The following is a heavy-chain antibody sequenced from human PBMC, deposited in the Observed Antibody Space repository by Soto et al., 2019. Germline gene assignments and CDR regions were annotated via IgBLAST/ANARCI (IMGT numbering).Heavy chain of an antibody. V-gene: IGHV3-23*01. D-gene: IGHD6-13*01. CDR3: AKDLLQHPYGGYISY. CDR2: ISGSGGST. J-gene: IGHJ4*02. CDR1: GFTFSSYA. Sequence: LRLSCAASGFTFSSYAMSWVRQAPGKGLEWVSAISGSGGSTYYADSVKGRFTISRDNSKNTLYLQMNSLRAEDTAVYYCAKDLLQHPYGGYISYWGQGTLVTVSS.